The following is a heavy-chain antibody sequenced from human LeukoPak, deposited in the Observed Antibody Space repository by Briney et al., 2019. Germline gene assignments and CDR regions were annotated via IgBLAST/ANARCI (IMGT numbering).Heavy chain of an antibody. CDR3: ARVGDSSGYYPLDY. Sequence: SETLSLTCAVSGGSISSSNWWSWVRQPPGKGLEWIGEIYHSGSTNYNPSLKSRVTISVDKSKNQFSLKLSSVTAADTAAYYCARVGDSSGYYPLDYWGQGTLVTVSS. CDR2: IYHSGST. V-gene: IGHV4-4*02. J-gene: IGHJ4*02. D-gene: IGHD3-22*01. CDR1: GGSISSSNW.